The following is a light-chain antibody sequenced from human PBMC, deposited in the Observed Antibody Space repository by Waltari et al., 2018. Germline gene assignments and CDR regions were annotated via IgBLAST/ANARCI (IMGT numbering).Light chain of an antibody. CDR1: SSNIGSRT. Sequence: QSVLTQPPSVSGTPGQRVTISCSGSSSNIGSRTMNWYRQLPGTAPKLLIFSNHLRPAGVPGRLSASKSGTSASLIISGLQSEDEGTYYCSTWDDSLNNLVFGGGTKLTVL. CDR2: SNH. J-gene: IGLJ2*01. V-gene: IGLV1-44*01. CDR3: STWDDSLNNLV.